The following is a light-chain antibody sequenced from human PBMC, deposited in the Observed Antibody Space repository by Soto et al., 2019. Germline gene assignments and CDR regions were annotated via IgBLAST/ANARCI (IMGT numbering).Light chain of an antibody. V-gene: IGLV3-1*01. Sequence: SYELTQPPSVSVSPGQTASIPCSGDKLGDKYACWYHQKPGQSPVLVIYQDSKRPSGIPERFSGSNSGNTATLTISGTQPMDEADYYCQAWDRSTGVFGTGTKLTVL. CDR2: QDS. J-gene: IGLJ1*01. CDR3: QAWDRSTGV. CDR1: KLGDKY.